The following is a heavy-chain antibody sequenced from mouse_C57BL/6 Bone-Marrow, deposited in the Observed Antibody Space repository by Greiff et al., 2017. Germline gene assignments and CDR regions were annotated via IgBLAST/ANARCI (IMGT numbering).Heavy chain of an antibody. CDR2: FHPYNDDT. CDR1: GYTFTTYP. Sequence: VKLQESGAEPVKPGASVKMSCKASGYTFTTYPIEWMKQNHGKSLEWIGNFHPYNDDTKYNEKFKGKATLTVEKASSTVYLELSRLTSDDSAVYYCARINKEDYFDYWGQGTTLTVSS. V-gene: IGHV1-47*01. J-gene: IGHJ2*01. CDR3: ARINKEDYFDY.